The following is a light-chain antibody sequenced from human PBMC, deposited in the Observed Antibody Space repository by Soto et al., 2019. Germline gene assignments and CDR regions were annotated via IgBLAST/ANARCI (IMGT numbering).Light chain of an antibody. CDR3: QQYKSYPLT. CDR2: DAS. V-gene: IGKV1D-16*01. CDR1: QGISTW. J-gene: IGKJ4*01. Sequence: DVQMTQSPSSLSASVGDRVTITCRASQGISTWLAWYQQKPEKAPKTLIFDASTLQSGVPSRFSGSGSGTDFTLTISSAQPEDFATYYCQQYKSYPLTFGGGTKVDIK.